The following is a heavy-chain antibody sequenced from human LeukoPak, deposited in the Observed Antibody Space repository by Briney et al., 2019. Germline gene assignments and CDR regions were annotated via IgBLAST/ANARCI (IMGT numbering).Heavy chain of an antibody. CDR3: ARRRGLGYCSGGSCYDYYTMDV. J-gene: IGHJ6*02. V-gene: IGHV3-21*01. Sequence: PGGSLRLSCAASGFTFSSYSMNWVRQAPGKGLEWVSSIISSTSYIYYADSVKGRFTISRDNAKNSLYLQMNSLRAKDTAVYYCARRRGLGYCSGGSCYDYYTMDVWGQGTTVTVSS. D-gene: IGHD2-15*01. CDR2: IISSTSYI. CDR1: GFTFSSYS.